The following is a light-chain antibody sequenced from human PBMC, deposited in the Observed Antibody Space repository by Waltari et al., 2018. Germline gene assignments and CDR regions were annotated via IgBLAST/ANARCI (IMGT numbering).Light chain of an antibody. Sequence: EIVLTQSPGTLSLSPGERATLSCRASQSVTSSHLAWYQQKPGQAPWLLIYGASSRATGIPDRFSCSGSGTDFTLTISRLEPEDFAVYYCQQYGSSLWTFGQGTKVEIK. CDR2: GAS. CDR3: QQYGSSLWT. CDR1: QSVTSSH. V-gene: IGKV3-20*01. J-gene: IGKJ1*01.